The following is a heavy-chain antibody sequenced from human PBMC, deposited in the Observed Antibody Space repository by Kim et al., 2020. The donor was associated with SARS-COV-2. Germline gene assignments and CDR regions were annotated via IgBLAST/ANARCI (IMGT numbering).Heavy chain of an antibody. CDR2: IRSGGSTK. D-gene: IGHD3-22*01. V-gene: IGHV3-48*03. CDR3: ARGLQTGGYGCGYGGY. Sequence: GGSLRLSCAASGFIFSSYEMNWVRQAPGKGLEWVAVIRSGGSTKYYADSVRGRFTISRDNARNSLYLQMNSLRAEDTAVYYCARGLQTGGYGCGYGGYWGQGILVTVSS. J-gene: IGHJ4*02. CDR1: GFIFSSYE.